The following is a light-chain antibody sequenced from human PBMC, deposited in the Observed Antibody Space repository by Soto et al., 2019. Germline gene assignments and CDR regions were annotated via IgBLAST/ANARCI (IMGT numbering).Light chain of an antibody. J-gene: IGKJ2*01. CDR1: QSVSSN. CDR2: GAS. V-gene: IGKV3-15*01. Sequence: EIVMTQSPDTLSVSPGERATLSCRASQSVSSNLAWYQQKPGQAPRLLSYGASTRATGIPARFSSSGSGTEFTLTISSLQSEDFAVYYCQQYNNWPYTFGQGTKLESK. CDR3: QQYNNWPYT.